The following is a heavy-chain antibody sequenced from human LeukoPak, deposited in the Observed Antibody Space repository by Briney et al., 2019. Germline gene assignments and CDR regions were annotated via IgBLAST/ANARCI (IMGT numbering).Heavy chain of an antibody. D-gene: IGHD3-16*01. CDR1: GFTFSAFS. Sequence: GGSLRLSCAASGFTFSAFSMNWVRQAPGKGLEWVSSISGSSSYVYYADSVKGRFTISRDNAKNLVYLQMNSLRAEDTAVYYCARGWGRSWDENWFDAWGQGIRVTASS. CDR3: ARGWGRSWDENWFDA. V-gene: IGHV3-21*01. J-gene: IGHJ5*02. CDR2: ISGSSSYV.